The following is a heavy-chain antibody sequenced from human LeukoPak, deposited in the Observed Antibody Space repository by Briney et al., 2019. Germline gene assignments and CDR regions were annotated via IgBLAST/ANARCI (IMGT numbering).Heavy chain of an antibody. CDR3: ARDGPYSSSWEFDY. J-gene: IGHJ4*02. V-gene: IGHV4-34*01. Sequence: PSETLSLTCTVSGGSISSYYWSWIRQPPGKGLEWIGEINHSGSTNYNPSLKSRVTISVDTSTNQFSLKLSSVTAADTAVYYCARDGPYSSSWEFDYWGQGTLVTVSS. D-gene: IGHD6-13*01. CDR2: INHSGST. CDR1: GGSISSYY.